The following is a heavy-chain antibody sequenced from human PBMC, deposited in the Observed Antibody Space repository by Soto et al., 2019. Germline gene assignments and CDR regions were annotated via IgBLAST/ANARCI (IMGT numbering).Heavy chain of an antibody. CDR2: ISSDNGNT. D-gene: IGHD6-13*01. Sequence: ATVKVSCKVSGYSFTSYGISWVRQAPGQGLEWMGWISSDNGNTNYAQKLQGRVTMTTDTSTSTAYMELRSLRLDDTAVYYCARPVHSSTWSNDYWGQRTLVSVSP. J-gene: IGHJ4*02. CDR1: GYSFTSYG. V-gene: IGHV1-18*01. CDR3: ARPVHSSTWSNDY.